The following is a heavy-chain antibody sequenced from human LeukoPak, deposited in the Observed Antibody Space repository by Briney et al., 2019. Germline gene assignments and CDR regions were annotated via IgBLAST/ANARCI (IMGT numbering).Heavy chain of an antibody. D-gene: IGHD3-10*01. CDR1: GFTFSSYW. V-gene: IGHV3-7*03. Sequence: GGSLRLSCAASGFTFSSYWMSWVRQAPGKGLEWVANIKQDGSEKYYVDSVKGRFTISRDISKNTVYLQMNSLKAEDTAVYYCAKDGVVRGLGPYYFDSWGQGSLVTVSS. J-gene: IGHJ4*02. CDR3: AKDGVVRGLGPYYFDS. CDR2: IKQDGSEK.